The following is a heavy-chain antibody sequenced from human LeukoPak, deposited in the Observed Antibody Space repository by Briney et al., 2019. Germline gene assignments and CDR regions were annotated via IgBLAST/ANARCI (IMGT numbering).Heavy chain of an antibody. V-gene: IGHV4-59*01. Sequence: SETLSLTCTVSGGSISSYYWSWIRQPPGKGLEWIGYIHYSGTTSYNSSLKSRVTISVDTSKNQFSLKLSSVTAADTAVYYCARRTDDYNYLDYWGQGTLVTVSS. CDR1: GGSISSYY. D-gene: IGHD5-24*01. CDR3: ARRTDDYNYLDY. J-gene: IGHJ4*02. CDR2: IHYSGTT.